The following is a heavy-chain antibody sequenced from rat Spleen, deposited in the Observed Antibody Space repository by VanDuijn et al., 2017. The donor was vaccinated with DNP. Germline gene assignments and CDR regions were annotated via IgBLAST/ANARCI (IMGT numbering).Heavy chain of an antibody. V-gene: IGHV4-2*01. CDR3: ANGPNYGGDSDYFDY. CDR2: INKDSSTI. CDR1: GFNFNDYW. D-gene: IGHD1-11*01. Sequence: EVKLVESGGGLVQPGRSLKLSCAASGFNFNDYWMGWVRQAPGKGLEWIGQINKDSSTITYIPSLKDKFTISRDNDQNTLYLQMSKLGSEDTATYYCANGPNYGGDSDYFDYWGQGVMVTVSS. J-gene: IGHJ2*01.